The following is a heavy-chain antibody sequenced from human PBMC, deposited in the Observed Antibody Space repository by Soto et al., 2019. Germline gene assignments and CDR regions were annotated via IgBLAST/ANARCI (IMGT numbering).Heavy chain of an antibody. D-gene: IGHD5-18*01. CDR2: ISSSSSYI. CDR3: ARAGVSGYSSLLGDFDY. J-gene: IGHJ4*02. Sequence: EVQLVESGGGLVKPGGSLRLSCAASGFTFSSYSMNWVRQAPGKGLEWVSSISSSSSYIYYADSVKGRFTISRDNAKNSLYLQMNSLRAEDTAVYYCARAGVSGYSSLLGDFDYWGQGTLVTVSS. CDR1: GFTFSSYS. V-gene: IGHV3-21*01.